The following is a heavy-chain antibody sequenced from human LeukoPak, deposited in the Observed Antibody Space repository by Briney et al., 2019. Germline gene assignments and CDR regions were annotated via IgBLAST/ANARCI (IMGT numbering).Heavy chain of an antibody. CDR2: IWYDGSNK. CDR3: ARDSSWYSFDY. V-gene: IGHV3-33*01. D-gene: IGHD6-13*01. CDR1: GFTFSSYG. Sequence: PGRSLRLSCAASGFTFSSYGMHWVRQAPGKGLEWVAVIWYDGSNKYYADSVKGRFTISRDNSKNTLYLQTNSLRAEDTAVYYCARDSSWYSFDYWGQGALVTVSS. J-gene: IGHJ4*02.